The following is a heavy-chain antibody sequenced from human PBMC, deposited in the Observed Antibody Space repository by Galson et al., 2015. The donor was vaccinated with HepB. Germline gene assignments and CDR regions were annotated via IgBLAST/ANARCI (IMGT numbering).Heavy chain of an antibody. V-gene: IGHV4-30-4*01. CDR2: IYYSGST. CDR1: GGSISSGDYY. J-gene: IGHJ6*03. CDR3: ARVDYYYYYMDV. Sequence: TLSLTCTVSGGSISSGDYYWSWIRQPPGKGLEWIGYIYYSGSTYYNPSLKSRVTISVDTSKNQFSLKLSSVTAADTAVYYCARVDYYYYYMDVWGKGTTVTVSS.